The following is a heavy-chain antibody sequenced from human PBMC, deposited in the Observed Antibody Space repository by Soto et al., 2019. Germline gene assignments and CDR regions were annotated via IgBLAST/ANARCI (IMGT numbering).Heavy chain of an antibody. J-gene: IGHJ4*02. D-gene: IGHD6-13*01. Sequence: QGQLVQSGAEVKKPGASVKLSCKASGYTFINYYIHWVRQAPGQGLEWMGICNPTSGSTNSAQKFQGRVTLTMDTSTRTVYMELSSLRFDDTAVYYCARDLAAGDYWGQGTLVTVSS. CDR2: CNPTSGST. CDR3: ARDLAAGDY. CDR1: GYTFINYY. V-gene: IGHV1-46*01.